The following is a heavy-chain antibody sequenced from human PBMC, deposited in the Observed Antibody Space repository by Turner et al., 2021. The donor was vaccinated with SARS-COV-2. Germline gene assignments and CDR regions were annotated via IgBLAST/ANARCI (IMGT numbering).Heavy chain of an antibody. V-gene: IGHV3-30-3*01. J-gene: IGHJ3*02. CDR2: ISYDGNNK. D-gene: IGHD2-21*01. CDR3: ARGGLGVNAFDI. CDR1: GFTFSSYA. Sequence: QVQLVESGGGVVQPGRSLRLSCAASGFTFSSYAMHWVRQAPGKGREWVAVISYDGNNKYYADSVKGRFTISRDNSKNTLYLQMNSLRAEDTAVYYCARGGLGVNAFDIWGQGTMVTVSS.